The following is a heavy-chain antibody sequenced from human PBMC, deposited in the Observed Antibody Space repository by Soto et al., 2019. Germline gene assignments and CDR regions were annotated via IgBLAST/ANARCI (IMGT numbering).Heavy chain of an antibody. J-gene: IGHJ6*02. D-gene: IGHD3-3*01. Sequence: QVQLVQSGAAVKKPGSSVKVSCKASGGTFSSYAISWVRQAPGQGLEWMGGIIPIFGTANYAQKFQGRVTITADESTSTAYMELSSLRSEDTAVYYCARDADERSGYYRGDYYYGMDVWGQGTTVTVSS. CDR1: GGTFSSYA. CDR2: IIPIFGTA. V-gene: IGHV1-69*12. CDR3: ARDADERSGYYRGDYYYGMDV.